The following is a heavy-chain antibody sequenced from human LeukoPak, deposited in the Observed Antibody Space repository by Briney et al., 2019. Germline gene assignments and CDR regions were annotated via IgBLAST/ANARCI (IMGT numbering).Heavy chain of an antibody. D-gene: IGHD3-16*01. CDR3: ARGHWDYYYGMDV. CDR2: IYSGGST. J-gene: IGHJ6*02. Sequence: GGSLRLSCAASGFTVSSNYMSWVRQAPGNGLEWVSVIYSGGSTYYADSVKGRFTISRDNSKNTLYLQMNSLRAEDTAVYYCARGHWDYYYGMDVWGQGTTVTVSS. CDR1: GFTVSSNY. V-gene: IGHV3-66*01.